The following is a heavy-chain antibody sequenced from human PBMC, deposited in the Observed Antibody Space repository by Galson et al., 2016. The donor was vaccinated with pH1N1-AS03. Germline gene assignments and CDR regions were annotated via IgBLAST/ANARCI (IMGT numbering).Heavy chain of an antibody. V-gene: IGHV4-4*02. Sequence: CAVSGDSISTSNWWSWVRQPPGKGLEWIGEVSHARRTNYSPSLKSRVTISLDKSKNQFSLQLTSVTAADTAVYYCARDVLPYSLGLDVWGQGTTVTVSS. D-gene: IGHD5-18*01. CDR2: VSHARRT. CDR3: ARDVLPYSLGLDV. J-gene: IGHJ6*02. CDR1: GDSISTSNW.